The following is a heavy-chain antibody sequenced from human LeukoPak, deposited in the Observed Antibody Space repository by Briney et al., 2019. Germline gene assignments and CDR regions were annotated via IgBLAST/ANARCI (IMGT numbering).Heavy chain of an antibody. CDR1: GGSFSGYY. CDR2: INHSGST. Sequence: SETLSLTCAVYGGSFSGYYWSWIRQPPGKGLEWIGEINHSGSTNYNPSLKSRVTISVDTSKNQFSLKLSSVTAADTAVYYCARWVATLHYMDVWGKGTTVTVSS. J-gene: IGHJ6*03. D-gene: IGHD5-12*01. V-gene: IGHV4-34*01. CDR3: ARWVATLHYMDV.